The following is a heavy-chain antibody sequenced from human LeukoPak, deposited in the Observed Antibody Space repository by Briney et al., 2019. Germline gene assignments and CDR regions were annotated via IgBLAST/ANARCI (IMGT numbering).Heavy chain of an antibody. CDR3: ARGGPGGYYDSSAEGAFGY. Sequence: ASVKVSCKASGYTFTSYGISWVRQAPGQGLEWMGWISAYNGNTNYAQKLQGRVTMTTDTSTSTAYMELRSLRFDDTAVYYCARGGPGGYYDSSAEGAFGYWGQGTLVTVSS. J-gene: IGHJ4*02. CDR2: ISAYNGNT. D-gene: IGHD3-22*01. CDR1: GYTFTSYG. V-gene: IGHV1-18*01.